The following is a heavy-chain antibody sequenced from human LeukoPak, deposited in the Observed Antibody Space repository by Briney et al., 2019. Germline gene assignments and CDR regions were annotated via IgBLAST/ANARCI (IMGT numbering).Heavy chain of an antibody. CDR2: ISWNSASV. Sequence: GGSLRLSCAASGFTFGDYGMHWVRQAPGKGPEWVSSISWNSASVGYVDSVKGRFTISRDNAKNSLYLQMNSLRAEDTALYYCAKDYGYSSSWYDYWGQGTLVTVSS. D-gene: IGHD6-13*01. CDR3: AKDYGYSSSWYDY. CDR1: GFTFGDYG. V-gene: IGHV3-9*01. J-gene: IGHJ4*02.